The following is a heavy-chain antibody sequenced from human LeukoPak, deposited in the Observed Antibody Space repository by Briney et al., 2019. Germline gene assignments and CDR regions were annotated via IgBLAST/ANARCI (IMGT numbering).Heavy chain of an antibody. V-gene: IGHV3-21*01. Sequence: GGSLRLSCAASGFTFSSYSMNWVRQAPGKGLEWVSSISSSSSYIYYAHSVKGRFTISRDNAKNSLYLQMNSLRAEDTAVYYCAREDDYGPGYFDLWGRGTLVTVSS. D-gene: IGHD4/OR15-4a*01. CDR1: GFTFSSYS. J-gene: IGHJ2*01. CDR2: ISSSSSYI. CDR3: AREDDYGPGYFDL.